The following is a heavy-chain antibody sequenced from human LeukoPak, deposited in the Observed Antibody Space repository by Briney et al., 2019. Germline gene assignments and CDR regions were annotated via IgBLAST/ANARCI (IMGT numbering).Heavy chain of an antibody. J-gene: IGHJ4*02. V-gene: IGHV4-30-2*01. CDR2: IYHSGST. D-gene: IGHD4/OR15-4a*01. Sequence: LRLSCAASGFTVSNNYMSWIRQPPGKGLEWIGYIYHSGSTYYNPSLKSRVTISVDRSKNQFSLKLSSVTAADTAVYYCARDMVDYFDYWGQGTLVTVSS. CDR1: GFTVSNNY. CDR3: ARDMVDYFDY.